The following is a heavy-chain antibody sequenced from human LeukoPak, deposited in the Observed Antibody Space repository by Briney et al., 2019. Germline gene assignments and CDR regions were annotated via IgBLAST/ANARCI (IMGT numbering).Heavy chain of an antibody. CDR2: INHSGST. J-gene: IGHJ4*02. Sequence: SETLSLTCAVYGGSFSGYYWSWIRQPPGKGLEWIGEINHSGSTNYNPSLKSRVTISVDTSKNQFSLKLSSVTAADTAVYYCASQAPQRWLVRDYWGQGTLVTVSS. D-gene: IGHD6-19*01. V-gene: IGHV4-34*01. CDR1: GGSFSGYY. CDR3: ASQAPQRWLVRDY.